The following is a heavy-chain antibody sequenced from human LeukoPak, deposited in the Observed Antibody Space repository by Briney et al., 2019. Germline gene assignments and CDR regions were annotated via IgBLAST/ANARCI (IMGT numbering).Heavy chain of an antibody. CDR2: ISSSSSYI. CDR3: ARDRDSSYGSYGMDV. J-gene: IGHJ6*02. V-gene: IGHV3-21*01. CDR1: GFTFSSYS. D-gene: IGHD5-18*01. Sequence: GGSLRLSCAASGFTFSSYSMNWVRQAPGKGLEWVSSISSSSSYIYYADSVKGRFTISRDNAENSLYLQMNSLRAEDTAVYYCARDRDSSYGSYGMDVWGQGTTVTVSS.